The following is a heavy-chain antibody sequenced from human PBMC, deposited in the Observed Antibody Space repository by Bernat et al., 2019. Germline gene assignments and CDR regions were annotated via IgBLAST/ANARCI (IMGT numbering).Heavy chain of an antibody. Sequence: EVQLVESGGGLVQPGGSLRLSCEASGLIFSSSCMSWVRQAPGKGLEWVASIKKDGNKKYYVNSMTGRFTISRDNAKNSLYLQMNSLRAEDTAVYYCARNPRDSEYAIFDYWGQGALVTVSS. D-gene: IGHD2-8*01. V-gene: IGHV3-7*03. CDR1: GLIFSSSC. CDR3: ARNPRDSEYAIFDY. J-gene: IGHJ4*02. CDR2: IKKDGNKK.